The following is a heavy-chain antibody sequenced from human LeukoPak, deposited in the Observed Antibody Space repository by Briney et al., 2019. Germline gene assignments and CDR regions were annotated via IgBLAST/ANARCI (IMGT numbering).Heavy chain of an antibody. CDR3: ARDTVRSFRLGATFSYYYYYMDV. CDR1: GGSISSYY. Sequence: PSETLSLTCTVSGGSISSYYWSWIRQPAGEGLEWIGRIYTSGSTNYNPSLKSRVTMSVDTSKNQFSLKLSSVTAADTAVYYCARDTVRSFRLGATFSYYYYYMDVWGKGTTVTISS. V-gene: IGHV4-4*07. CDR2: IYTSGST. J-gene: IGHJ6*03. D-gene: IGHD1-26*01.